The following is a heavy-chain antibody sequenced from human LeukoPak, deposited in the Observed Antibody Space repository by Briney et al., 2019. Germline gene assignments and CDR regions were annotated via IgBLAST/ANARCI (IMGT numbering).Heavy chain of an antibody. D-gene: IGHD2-2*01. CDR2: IYSSGST. CDR1: GGSINTVGDY. J-gene: IGHJ6*02. CDR3: ARGGGAIVVVPAAPPNV. V-gene: IGHV4-31*03. Sequence: SETLSLTCTVSGGSINTVGDYWSWIRQHPGKGLEWIGYIYSSGSTYYNPSLESRLTISLDTSENQFSLKLRSVTAADTAVYYCARGGGAIVVVPAAPPNVWGQGTTVTVSS.